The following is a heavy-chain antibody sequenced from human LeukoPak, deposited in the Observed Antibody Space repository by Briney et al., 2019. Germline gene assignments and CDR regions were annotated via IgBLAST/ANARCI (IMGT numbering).Heavy chain of an antibody. V-gene: IGHV3-23*01. D-gene: IGHD2-2*01. CDR2: ISGSGGST. CDR3: AKGGDIVVVPAAADNWFDP. Sequence: GGSLRLSCAASGFTFDDYAMHWVRQAPGKGLEWVSAISGSGGSTYYADSVKDRFTISRDNSKNTLYLQMNSLRAEDTAVYYCAKGGDIVVVPAAADNWFDPWGQGTLVTVSS. J-gene: IGHJ5*02. CDR1: GFTFDDYA.